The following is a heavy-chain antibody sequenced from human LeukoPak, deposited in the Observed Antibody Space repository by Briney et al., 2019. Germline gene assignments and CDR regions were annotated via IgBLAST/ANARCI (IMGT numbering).Heavy chain of an antibody. CDR3: AKSWNYYDSSGDDALDI. CDR1: GFTFSDYY. D-gene: IGHD3-22*01. J-gene: IGHJ3*02. Sequence: GGSLRLSCAASGFTFSDYYMSWIRQAPGKGLEWVSYISSSGSTIYYADSVKGRFTISRDNAKNSLYLQMNSLRVEDTAVYYCAKSWNYYDSSGDDALDIWGQGTMVTVSS. V-gene: IGHV3-11*01. CDR2: ISSSGSTI.